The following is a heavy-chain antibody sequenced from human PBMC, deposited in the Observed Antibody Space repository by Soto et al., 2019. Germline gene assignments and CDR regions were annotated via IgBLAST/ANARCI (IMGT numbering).Heavy chain of an antibody. CDR2: TYYRSKWYN. V-gene: IGHV6-1*01. J-gene: IGHJ5*02. CDR3: ARDRRMQQWLVPGWFDP. D-gene: IGHD6-19*01. CDR1: GDSVSSNSAA. Sequence: VISGDSVSSNSAAWNWIRQSPSRGLEWLGRTYYRSKWYNDYAVSVKSRITINPDTSKNQFSLQLNSVTPEDTAVYYCARDRRMQQWLVPGWFDPWGQGALVTVSS.